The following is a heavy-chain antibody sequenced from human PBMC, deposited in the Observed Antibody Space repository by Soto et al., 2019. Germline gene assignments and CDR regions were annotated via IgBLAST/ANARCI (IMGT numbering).Heavy chain of an antibody. V-gene: IGHV3-9*01. D-gene: IGHD1-1*01. CDR2: ISWNSGSI. CDR3: AKDQSFLNWNDAEGCDY. Sequence: EVQLVESGGGLVQPGRSLRLSCAASGFTFDDYAMHWVRQAPGKGLEWVSGISWNSGSIGYADSVKGRFTISRDNAKNSLYLQMNSLRAEDTALYYCAKDQSFLNWNDAEGCDYWGQGTLVTVSS. J-gene: IGHJ4*02. CDR1: GFTFDDYA.